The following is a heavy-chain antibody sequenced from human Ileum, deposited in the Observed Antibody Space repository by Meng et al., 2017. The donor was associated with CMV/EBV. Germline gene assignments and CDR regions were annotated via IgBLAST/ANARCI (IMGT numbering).Heavy chain of an antibody. CDR2: IYYSGNT. D-gene: IGHD5-24*01. CDR1: GDSVSSDSYY. Sequence: SGDSVSSDSYYWSWIRQPPGRGLEWIGYIYYSGNTNNNPSLKSRVTISVDTSKNQFSLKLSSVTAADTAVYYCARVADGYPPEAPVCWGQGTLVTVSS. V-gene: IGHV4-61*01. J-gene: IGHJ4*02. CDR3: ARVADGYPPEAPVC.